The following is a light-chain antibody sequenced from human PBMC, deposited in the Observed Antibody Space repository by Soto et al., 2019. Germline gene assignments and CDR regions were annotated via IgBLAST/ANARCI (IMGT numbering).Light chain of an antibody. V-gene: IGKV3-11*01. CDR3: QQRSNWPPWT. CDR2: DAS. Sequence: PGERSTISCRASQSVPNNYLAWYQQKPGQAPRLLIYDASNRATGIPARFSGSGSGTDFTLTISSLEPEDFAVYYCQQRSNWPPWTFGQGTKVDI. J-gene: IGKJ1*01. CDR1: QSVPNNY.